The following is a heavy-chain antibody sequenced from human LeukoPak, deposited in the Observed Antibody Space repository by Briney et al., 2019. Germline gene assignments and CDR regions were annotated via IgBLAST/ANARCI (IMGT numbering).Heavy chain of an antibody. CDR2: ISYEGSNK. CDR3: ANLIAAAGLDYYYYYGMDV. V-gene: IGHV3-30*18. Sequence: GRSLRLSCAASGFTFSSYGMHWVRQAPGKGLEWVAVISYEGSNKYYADSVKGRFTISRDNSKNTLYLQMNSLRAEDTAVYYCANLIAAAGLDYYYYYGMDVWGQGTTVTVSS. J-gene: IGHJ6*02. CDR1: GFTFSSYG. D-gene: IGHD6-13*01.